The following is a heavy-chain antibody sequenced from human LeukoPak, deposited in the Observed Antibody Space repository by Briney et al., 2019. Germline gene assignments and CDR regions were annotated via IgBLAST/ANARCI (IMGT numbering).Heavy chain of an antibody. J-gene: IGHJ4*02. D-gene: IGHD3-16*01. V-gene: IGHV1-69*13. CDR1: GGTFSSYA. CDR3: ARGYDYVWGSYASDY. Sequence: ASVKVSCKASGGTFSSYAISWVRQAPGQGLEWMGGIIPIFGTANCAQKFQGRVTITADESTSTAYMELSSLRSEDTAVYYCARGYDYVWGSYASDYWGQGTLVTVSS. CDR2: IIPIFGTA.